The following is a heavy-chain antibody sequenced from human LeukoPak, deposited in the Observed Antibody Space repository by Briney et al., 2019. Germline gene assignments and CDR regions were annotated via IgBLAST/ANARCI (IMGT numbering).Heavy chain of an antibody. D-gene: IGHD2-15*01. J-gene: IGHJ4*02. V-gene: IGHV2-5*01. CDR3: AHRKETGSPVG. CDR2: IYWNDDK. Sequence: SGPTLVNPTQTLTLTCTFSGFSLSTSGVGVGWIRQPPGKALEWLALIYWNDDKRYSPSLKSRLAITKDTSKNQVVLTMTNMDPVGTATYYCAHRKETGSPVGWGQGTLVTVSS. CDR1: GFSLSTSGVG.